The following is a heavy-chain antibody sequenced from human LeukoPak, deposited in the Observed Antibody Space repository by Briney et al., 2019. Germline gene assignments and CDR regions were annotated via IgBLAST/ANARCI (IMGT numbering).Heavy chain of an antibody. D-gene: IGHD3-22*01. CDR3: AGEDNSIVYRPFDI. V-gene: IGHV1-2*06. J-gene: IGHJ3*02. CDR2: INPNNGGT. Sequence: ASVKVSCKASGYTFTGYYIHWVRQAPGQGLEWMGRINPNNGGTNYAQKFQGRVTMTRDMSMSTAYMELSRLRFDDTAVYYCAGEDNSIVYRPFDIGAQGKRVTVPS. CDR1: GYTFTGYY.